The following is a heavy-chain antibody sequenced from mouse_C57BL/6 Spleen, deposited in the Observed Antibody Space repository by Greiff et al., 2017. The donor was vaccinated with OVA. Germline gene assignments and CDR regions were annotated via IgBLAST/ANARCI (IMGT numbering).Heavy chain of an antibody. D-gene: IGHD2-5*01. Sequence: QVHVKQPGAELVRPGTSVKLSCKASGYTFTSYWMHWVKQRPGQGLEWIGVIDPSDSYTNYNQKFKGKATLTVDTSSSTAYMQLSSLTSEDSAVYYCARPYSNYVYYYAMDYWGQGTSVTVSS. V-gene: IGHV1-59*01. J-gene: IGHJ4*01. CDR1: GYTFTSYW. CDR3: ARPYSNYVYYYAMDY. CDR2: IDPSDSYT.